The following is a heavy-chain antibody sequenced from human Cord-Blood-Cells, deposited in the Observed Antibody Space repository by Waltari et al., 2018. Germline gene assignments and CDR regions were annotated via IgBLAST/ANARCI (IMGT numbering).Heavy chain of an antibody. D-gene: IGHD3-9*01. Sequence: EVQLVESGGGLIQPGGSLRLSCAASGSTVSSNYMRRVRQAPGKGLEWVSVIYSGGSTYYADSVKGRFTISRDNSKNTLYLQMNSLRAEDTAVYYCARDLTGGLYYYYGMDVWGQGTTVTVSS. V-gene: IGHV3-53*01. CDR2: IYSGGST. CDR1: GSTVSSNY. CDR3: ARDLTGGLYYYYGMDV. J-gene: IGHJ6*02.